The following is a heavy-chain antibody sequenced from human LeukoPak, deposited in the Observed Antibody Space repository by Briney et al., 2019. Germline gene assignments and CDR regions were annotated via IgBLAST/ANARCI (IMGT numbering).Heavy chain of an antibody. CDR2: INPSGGST. CDR3: ARDPATDTAAANAFDI. Sequence: GASVKVSCKASGYTFTSYYMHWVRQAPGQGLEWMGIINPSGGSTSYAQKFQGRVTMTRDTSTSTVYMELSSLRSEDTAVYYCARDPATDTAAANAFDIWGQGTMVTVSS. D-gene: IGHD6-13*01. V-gene: IGHV1-46*01. CDR1: GYTFTSYY. J-gene: IGHJ3*02.